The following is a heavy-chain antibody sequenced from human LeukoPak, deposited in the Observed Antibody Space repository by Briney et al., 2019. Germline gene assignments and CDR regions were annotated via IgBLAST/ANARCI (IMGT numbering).Heavy chain of an antibody. V-gene: IGHV4-30-4*01. J-gene: IGHJ5*02. Sequence: PSQTLSLTCTVSGGSISSGDYYWSWIRQPPGKGLEWIAYMYYSGSTYYNPSLKSRVTMSADTSKNQLSLKLSSVAAADTAVYYCARPYYYDSRIDPWGQGILVTVSS. CDR2: MYYSGST. CDR1: GGSISSGDYY. CDR3: ARPYYYDSRIDP. D-gene: IGHD3-22*01.